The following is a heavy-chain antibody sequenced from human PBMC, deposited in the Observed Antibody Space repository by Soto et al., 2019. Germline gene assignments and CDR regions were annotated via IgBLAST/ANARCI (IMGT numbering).Heavy chain of an antibody. CDR1: GYSFTSYL. D-gene: IGHD6-13*01. V-gene: IGHV5-10-1*01. J-gene: IGHJ6*02. Sequence: GESLKISFKGSGYSFTSYLISWVRQMPVKGLEWMGRIDPSDSYTNYSPSFQSHVNISADKHIGTAYGQWGNLNASDTAMYYCAIAAAQQGMDVWGQWTTVTFCS. CDR2: IDPSDSYT. CDR3: AIAAAQQGMDV.